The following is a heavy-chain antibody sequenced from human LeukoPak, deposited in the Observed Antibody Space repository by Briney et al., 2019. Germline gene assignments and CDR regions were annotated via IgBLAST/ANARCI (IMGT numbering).Heavy chain of an antibody. J-gene: IGHJ4*02. CDR1: GGSISSGGYS. V-gene: IGHV4-31*03. D-gene: IGHD5-18*01. Sequence: NPSETLSLTCTVSGGSISSGGYSWSWIRQHPGKGLEWIGYIYYSGSTYYNPSLKSRVTISVDTSKNQFSLKLSSVTAADTAVYYCARGSTAPYYFDYWGQGTLVTVSS. CDR2: IYYSGST. CDR3: ARGSTAPYYFDY.